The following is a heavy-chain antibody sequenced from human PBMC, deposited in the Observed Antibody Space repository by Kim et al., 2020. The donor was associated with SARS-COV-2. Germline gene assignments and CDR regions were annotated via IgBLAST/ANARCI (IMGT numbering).Heavy chain of an antibody. Sequence: ASVKVSCKASGYTFTSYDINWVRQATGQGLEWMGWMNPNSGNTGYAQKFQGRVTMTRNTSISTAYMELSSLRSEDTAVYYCARPGRYFDWSILGEHYYYYGMDVWGQGTTVTVSS. V-gene: IGHV1-8*01. J-gene: IGHJ6*02. CDR2: MNPNSGNT. CDR1: GYTFTSYD. CDR3: ARPGRYFDWSILGEHYYYYGMDV. D-gene: IGHD3-9*01.